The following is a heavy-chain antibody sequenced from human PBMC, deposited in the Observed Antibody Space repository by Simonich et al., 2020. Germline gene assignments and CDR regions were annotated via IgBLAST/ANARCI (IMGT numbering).Heavy chain of an antibody. D-gene: IGHD5-18*01. J-gene: IGHJ4*02. Sequence: EVQLVESGGGLVKPGGSLRLSCAASGFTFSSYSMNWVRQAPGKGLDWGSSISSSSSYIYYADSVKGRFTISRDNAKNSLYLQMNSLRAEDTAVYYCARDVDTAMVFDYWGQGTLVTVSS. V-gene: IGHV3-21*01. CDR1: GFTFSSYS. CDR3: ARDVDTAMVFDY. CDR2: ISSSSSYI.